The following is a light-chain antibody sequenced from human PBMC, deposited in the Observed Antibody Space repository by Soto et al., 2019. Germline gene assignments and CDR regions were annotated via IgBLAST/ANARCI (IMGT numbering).Light chain of an antibody. V-gene: IGLV4-69*01. J-gene: IGLJ3*02. CDR1: SAHSSYA. CDR3: QTWGTGILVV. Sequence: QPVLTQSPSASASLGASVKLTCTLSSAHSSYAIAWHQQQSEKGPRYLMKLNSDGSHSKGDGIPDRFSGSSSGAERYLTISSLQSEDEADYYCQTWGTGILVVFGGGTKVTVL. CDR2: LNSDGSH.